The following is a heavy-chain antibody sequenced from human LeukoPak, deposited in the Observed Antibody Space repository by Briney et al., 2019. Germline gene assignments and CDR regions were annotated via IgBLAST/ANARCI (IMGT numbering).Heavy chain of an antibody. J-gene: IGHJ5*02. D-gene: IGHD1-26*01. V-gene: IGHV4-59*01. Sequence: PSETLSLTCTVSGGSISSYYWSWIRQPPGKGLEWIGYIYYSGSTNYNPSLKSRVTISVDTSKNQFSLKLSSVTAADTAVYYCARDRRGIVGVPWFDPWGQGTLVTVSS. CDR2: IYYSGST. CDR3: ARDRRGIVGVPWFDP. CDR1: GGSISSYY.